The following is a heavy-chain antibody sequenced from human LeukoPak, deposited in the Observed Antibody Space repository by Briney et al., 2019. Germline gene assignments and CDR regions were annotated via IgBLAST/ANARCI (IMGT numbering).Heavy chain of an antibody. CDR2: INTNTGNP. Sequence: GASVKVSCKASGYTFISYAMSWVRQAPGQGLEWMGWINTNTGNPTYAQGFTGRFVFSLDTSVSTAYLQISSLKAEDTAVYYCARADTYYYDSSGPAEFDYWGQGTLVTVSS. J-gene: IGHJ4*02. CDR3: ARADTYYYDSSGPAEFDY. D-gene: IGHD3-22*01. CDR1: GYTFISYA. V-gene: IGHV7-4-1*02.